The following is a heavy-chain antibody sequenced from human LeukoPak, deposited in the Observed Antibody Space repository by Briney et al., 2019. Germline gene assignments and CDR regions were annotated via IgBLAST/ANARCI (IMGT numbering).Heavy chain of an antibody. V-gene: IGHV1-18*01. CDR3: ARDRDYYDSSGYYYENPVYFDY. J-gene: IGHJ4*02. Sequence: ASVKVSCKASGYTFTSYGISWVRQAPGQGLEWMGGISAYNGNTNYAQKLQGRVTMTTDTSTSTAYMELRSLRSDDTAVYYCARDRDYYDSSGYYYENPVYFDYWGQGTLVTVSS. CDR2: ISAYNGNT. CDR1: GYTFTSYG. D-gene: IGHD3-22*01.